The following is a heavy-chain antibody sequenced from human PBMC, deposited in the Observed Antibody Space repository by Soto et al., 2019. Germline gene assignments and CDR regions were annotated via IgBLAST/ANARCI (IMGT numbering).Heavy chain of an antibody. J-gene: IGHJ1*01. CDR1: GFSFNTFG. CDR3: XXXXXXGATYFGPXXXXXXX. CDR2: IRYDGGSS. D-gene: IGHD6-25*01. V-gene: IGHV3-33*01. Sequence: QVQLVESGGGVVQPGTSLRLSCAASGFSFNTFGIHWVRQAPGEGLEWVAVIRYDGGSSYFGDSVKGRFTISRDNXKNTVXXXXXXXXXXDTAXXXXXXXXXXGATYFGPXXXXXXXWG.